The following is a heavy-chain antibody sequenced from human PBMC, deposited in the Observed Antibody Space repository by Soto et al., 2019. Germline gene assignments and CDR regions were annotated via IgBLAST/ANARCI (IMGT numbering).Heavy chain of an antibody. Sequence: QLQLQESGPGLVKPSETLSLTCTVSGGSISSSSYYWGWIRQPPGKGLECIGSIYYSGSTYYNPALKSRVTIAVYTSKNQFSLKLSAVTAADTAVYYCARQALNYDILTCYHRGNWFDPWGQGTLVTVSS. CDR3: ARQALNYDILTCYHRGNWFDP. V-gene: IGHV4-39*01. D-gene: IGHD3-9*01. CDR1: GGSISSSSYY. CDR2: IYYSGST. J-gene: IGHJ5*02.